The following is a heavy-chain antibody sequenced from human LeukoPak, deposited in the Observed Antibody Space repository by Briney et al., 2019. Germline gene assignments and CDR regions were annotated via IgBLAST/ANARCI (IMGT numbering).Heavy chain of an antibody. J-gene: IGHJ3*02. D-gene: IGHD3-10*01. CDR2: MNPNSGNT. Sequence: ASVKVSCKASGYTFTSYDINWVRQATGQGLEWMGWMNPNSGNTGYAQKFQGRVTMTTDTSTSTAYMELRSLRSDDTAVYYCARGGKIWFGELFDAFGIWGQGTMVTVSS. V-gene: IGHV1-8*01. CDR3: ARGGKIWFGELFDAFGI. CDR1: GYTFTSYD.